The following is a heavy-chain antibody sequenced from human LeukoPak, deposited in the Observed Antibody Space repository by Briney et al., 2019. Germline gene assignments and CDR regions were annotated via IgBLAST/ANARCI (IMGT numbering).Heavy chain of an antibody. V-gene: IGHV4-39*07. CDR1: GGSISSSRYL. CDR2: IYYSGSS. CDR3: ARVPTVTFFDY. D-gene: IGHD4-17*01. J-gene: IGHJ4*02. Sequence: SETLSLTCTLSGGSISSSRYLWGWIRQPPGKGLEWIGCIYYSGSSYYNPSLKSRVTISLDTSKYQFSLKLSSVTAADTDVYYCARVPTVTFFDYWGQGTLVTVSS.